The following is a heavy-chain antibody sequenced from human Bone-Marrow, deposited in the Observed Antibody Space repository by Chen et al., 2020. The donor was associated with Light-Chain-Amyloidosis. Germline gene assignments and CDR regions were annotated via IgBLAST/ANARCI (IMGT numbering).Heavy chain of an antibody. CDR2: ITTSSNYI. CDR1: GLPFSRTN. Sequence: SGADLDQHRGSLRLSCAAPGLPFSRTNMNWDRQTPGKGLEWVSSITTSSNYIYYADSVKGRFTISRDNAKNSLYLQMNSLRAEDTAMYYCVRHLGAWDDRDAFDIWGQGTMVTVSS. V-gene: IGHV3-21*01. J-gene: IGHJ3*02. D-gene: IGHD1-1*01. CDR3: VRHLGAWDDRDAFDI.